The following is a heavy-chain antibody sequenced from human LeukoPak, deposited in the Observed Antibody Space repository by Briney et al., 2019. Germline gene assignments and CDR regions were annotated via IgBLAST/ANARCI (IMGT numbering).Heavy chain of an antibody. CDR1: GYGFTSYW. V-gene: IGHV5-51*01. J-gene: IGHJ4*02. Sequence: SGYGFTSYWIGWXRRMPGKGLEWMGIIYPGDSDTRYSPSFQGQVTISADKSISTAYLQWSSLKASDTAMYYCARGRAVAGPAPDFDYWGQGTLVTVSS. D-gene: IGHD6-19*01. CDR3: ARGRAVAGPAPDFDY. CDR2: IYPGDSDT.